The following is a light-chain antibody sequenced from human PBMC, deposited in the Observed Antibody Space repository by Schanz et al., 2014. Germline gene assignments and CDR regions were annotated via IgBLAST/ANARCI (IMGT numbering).Light chain of an antibody. V-gene: IGLV1-44*01. Sequence: QSVLTQPPSASGTPGQTVSISCSGSSSNIGSNYVYWYQQLPGTAPKLLIYSSNQRPSGVPDRFSGSKSGTSASLAISGLQSEDEADYHCATWDDSLNGWVFGGGTKLTVL. J-gene: IGLJ3*02. CDR1: SSNIGSNY. CDR2: SSN. CDR3: ATWDDSLNGWV.